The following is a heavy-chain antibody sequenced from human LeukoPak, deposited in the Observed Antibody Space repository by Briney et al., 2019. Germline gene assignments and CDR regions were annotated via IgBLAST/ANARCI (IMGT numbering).Heavy chain of an antibody. CDR2: ITSDGSTT. Sequence: GGSLRLSCVGSGFILSDYWMHWVRQTPGKGLMWVSRITSDGSTTWYADSVKGRFTVSRDNAKNTLFLEMNSLRDEDTAVYYCAGDYIWGRLFWGQGTLVTVSS. D-gene: IGHD3-16*01. CDR1: GFILSDYW. V-gene: IGHV3-74*01. CDR3: AGDYIWGRLF. J-gene: IGHJ4*01.